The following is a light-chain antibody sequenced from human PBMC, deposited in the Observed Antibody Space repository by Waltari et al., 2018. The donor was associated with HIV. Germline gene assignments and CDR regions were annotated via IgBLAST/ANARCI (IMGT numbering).Light chain of an antibody. V-gene: IGLV2-8*01. J-gene: IGLJ2*01. CDR2: EVS. CDR3: SSYAGSNNLV. Sequence: QSALTQPPSASGSPGQSVTISCTGTSSDVGGYNYVSWYQQHPGKAPKLMIYEVSKWPSGVPDRFSGSKSVNTASLTVSGLQAEDEADYYCSSYAGSNNLVFGGGTKLTVL. CDR1: SSDVGGYNY.